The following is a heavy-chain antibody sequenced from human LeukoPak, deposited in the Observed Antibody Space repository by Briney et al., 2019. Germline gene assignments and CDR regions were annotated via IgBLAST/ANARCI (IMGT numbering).Heavy chain of an antibody. CDR3: ARESKEVTPGC. D-gene: IGHD4-23*01. J-gene: IGHJ4*02. V-gene: IGHV3-48*01. CDR2: ISSSSSTI. Sequence: GGSLRLSCAGSGFTFSSYSMKWVRQAPGKELEWVSYISSSSSTIYYADSVKGRFTISRDNAKNSLYLQMNSLRGDDTAVYYCARESKEVTPGCWGQGTLVTVSS. CDR1: GFTFSSYS.